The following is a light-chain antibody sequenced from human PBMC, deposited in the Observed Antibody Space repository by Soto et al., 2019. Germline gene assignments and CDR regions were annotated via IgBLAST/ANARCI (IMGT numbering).Light chain of an antibody. Sequence: DIQMTQFPSTLSASVGDRVTITCRASQTIGSWLAWYQQKPGKAPKVLIYDVSNLEAGVPSRFSGSGSGTEFPLTISRLQTDDFATYYCQQYNTYWTVGQGTKVEIK. J-gene: IGKJ1*01. CDR1: QTIGSW. CDR2: DVS. CDR3: QQYNTYWT. V-gene: IGKV1-5*01.